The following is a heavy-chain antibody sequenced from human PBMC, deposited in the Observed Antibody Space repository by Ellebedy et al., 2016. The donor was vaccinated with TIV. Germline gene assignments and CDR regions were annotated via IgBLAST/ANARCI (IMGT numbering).Heavy chain of an antibody. D-gene: IGHD3-3*01. CDR3: ARDYYDFWSGQKDY. CDR1: GFTFSSYA. J-gene: IGHJ4*02. CDR2: ISYDGSNK. Sequence: PGGSLRLSCAASGFTFSSYAMHWVRQAPGKGLEWVAVISYDGSNKYYADSVKGRFTISRDNSKNTLYLQMNSLRAEDTAVYYCARDYYDFWSGQKDYWGQGTLVTVSS. V-gene: IGHV3-30-3*01.